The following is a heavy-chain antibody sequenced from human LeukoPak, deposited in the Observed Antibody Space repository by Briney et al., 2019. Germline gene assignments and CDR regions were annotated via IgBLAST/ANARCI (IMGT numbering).Heavy chain of an antibody. V-gene: IGHV5-51*01. CDR3: ARHPSDTSGWPLDY. Sequence: GEPLKISCKASGYSFTSNWIGCVRQMPGKGLEWMGIIYGGGSDTRYSPSFQGQVTISADKSISTAYLQWSSLKASDTAMYYCARHPSDTSGWPLDYWGQGTLVTVSS. CDR1: GYSFTSNW. CDR2: IYGGGSDT. D-gene: IGHD6-19*01. J-gene: IGHJ4*02.